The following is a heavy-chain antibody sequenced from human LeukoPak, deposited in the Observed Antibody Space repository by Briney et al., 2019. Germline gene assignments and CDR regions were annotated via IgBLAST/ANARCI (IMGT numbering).Heavy chain of an antibody. V-gene: IGHV4-39*01. CDR3: ARHTAMGSPLHH. CDR2: MYYSGTYNGST. CDR1: GGSISSSSYY. Sequence: SETLSLTCTVSGGSISSSSYYWGWIRQPPGKGLEWIGSMYYSGTYNGSTYQNPSLKSRVTISVDTSKNQFSLKVTSVTAADTAVYYCARHTAMGSPLHHWGQGTRVTVSS. J-gene: IGHJ5*02. D-gene: IGHD5-18*01.